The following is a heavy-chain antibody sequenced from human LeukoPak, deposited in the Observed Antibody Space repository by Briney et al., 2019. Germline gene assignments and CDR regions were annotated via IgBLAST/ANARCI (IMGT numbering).Heavy chain of an antibody. CDR1: GFTFSSYS. Sequence: GGSLRLSCAASGFTFSSYSMNWVRQAPGKGLEWVSSISSSSSYIYYADSVKGRFTISRDNAKNSPYLQMNSLRAEDTAVYYCARDRGLGYGYWGQGTLVTVSS. V-gene: IGHV3-21*01. CDR3: ARDRGLGYGY. D-gene: IGHD3-10*01. CDR2: ISSSSSYI. J-gene: IGHJ4*02.